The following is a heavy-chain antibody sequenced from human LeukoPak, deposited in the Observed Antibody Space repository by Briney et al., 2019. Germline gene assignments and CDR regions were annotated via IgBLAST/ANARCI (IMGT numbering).Heavy chain of an antibody. V-gene: IGHV3-30-3*01. CDR1: GFTFSSYA. Sequence: GRSLGLSCAASGFTFSSYAMHWVRQAPGKGLEWVAVISYDGSNKYYADSVKGRFTISRDNSKNTLYLQMNSLRAEDTAVYYCARDKSQQWLDDFDYWGQGTLVTVSS. J-gene: IGHJ4*02. D-gene: IGHD6-19*01. CDR2: ISYDGSNK. CDR3: ARDKSQQWLDDFDY.